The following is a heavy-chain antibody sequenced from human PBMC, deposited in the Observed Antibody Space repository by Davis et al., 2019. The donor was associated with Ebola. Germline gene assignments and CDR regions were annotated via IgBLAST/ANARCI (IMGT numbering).Heavy chain of an antibody. V-gene: IGHV3-23*01. Sequence: ESLKISCAASGFTFSSYAMSWVRQAPGKGLEWVSSISGSGGSTYYADSVKGRFTISRDSSRNTLYLQMNSLRADDTATYYCTRGRGGSSWELYWGRGTLVAVSS. CDR1: GFTFSSYA. J-gene: IGHJ4*02. D-gene: IGHD6-13*01. CDR2: ISGSGGST. CDR3: TRGRGGSSWELY.